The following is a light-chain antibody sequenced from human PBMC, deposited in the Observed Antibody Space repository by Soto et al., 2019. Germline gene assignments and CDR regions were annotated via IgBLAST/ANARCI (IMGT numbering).Light chain of an antibody. CDR2: SAS. CDR3: QQSSSNPFT. V-gene: IGKV1-39*01. CDR1: QSISSY. J-gene: IGKJ4*01. Sequence: DIQMTQSPSSLSASVGDRVTITCRASQSISSYLNWYQQKPGKAPNLLIYSASSLHSVVPSRFSGSGSGTDFSLIISSLQPEDFATYYCQQSSSNPFTFGGGTRVE.